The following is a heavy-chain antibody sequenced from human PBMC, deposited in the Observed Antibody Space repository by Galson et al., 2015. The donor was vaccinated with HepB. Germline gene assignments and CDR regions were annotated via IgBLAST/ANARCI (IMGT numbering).Heavy chain of an antibody. V-gene: IGHV6-1*01. D-gene: IGHD5-18*01. CDR3: SMGYSYGSQAFEI. Sequence: CAISGDSASRGNAAWNWIRQSPSRGLEWLGRTYYRSKWYSDYAESVKGRISVNPDSSSNQFSLQLNSVTPEDTAIYYCSMGYSYGSQAFEIWGQGTMVTVSS. CDR2: TYYRSKWYS. J-gene: IGHJ3*02. CDR1: GDSASRGNAA.